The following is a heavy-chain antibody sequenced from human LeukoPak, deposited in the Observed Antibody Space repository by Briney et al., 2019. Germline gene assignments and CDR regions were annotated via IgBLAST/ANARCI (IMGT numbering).Heavy chain of an antibody. CDR2: IKQDGGEK. V-gene: IGHV3-7*03. D-gene: IGHD6-6*01. CDR3: ARLYRSSSGRTFDV. J-gene: IGHJ3*01. Sequence: GGSLRLSCVASGFTFSTYWMSWVRQAPGKGLEWVVNIKQDGGEKNYVDSVKGRFTISRDNANNSLYLQMNSLRAEDTAVYYCARLYRSSSGRTFDVWGQGTMVTVSS. CDR1: GFTFSTYW.